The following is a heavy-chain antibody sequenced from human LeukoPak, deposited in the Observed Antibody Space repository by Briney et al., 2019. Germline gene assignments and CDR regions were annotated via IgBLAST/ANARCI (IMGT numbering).Heavy chain of an antibody. D-gene: IGHD3-10*01. Sequence: GASVKVSCKASGYTFTSYAMHWVRQAPGQRLEWMGWINAGNGNTKYSQKFQGRVTITRDTSASTAYMELSSLRSEDTAVYYCAASHYYGSGSYIAFDIWGQGTMVTVSS. V-gene: IGHV1-3*01. J-gene: IGHJ3*02. CDR1: GYTFTSYA. CDR3: AASHYYGSGSYIAFDI. CDR2: INAGNGNT.